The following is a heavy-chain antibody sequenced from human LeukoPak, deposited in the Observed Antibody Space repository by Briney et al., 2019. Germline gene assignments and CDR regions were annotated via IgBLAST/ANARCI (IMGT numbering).Heavy chain of an antibody. J-gene: IGHJ4*02. Sequence: GGSLRLSCAASGFTFSSYAMNWVRQAPGKGLEWVSAISGSGGSTYYADSVKGRFTISRDNSKNTLYLQMNSLRAEDTAVYYCAKGYCSGGSCYSRLRGNYFDYWGQGTLVTVSS. CDR2: ISGSGGST. CDR1: GFTFSSYA. V-gene: IGHV3-23*01. CDR3: AKGYCSGGSCYSRLRGNYFDY. D-gene: IGHD2-15*01.